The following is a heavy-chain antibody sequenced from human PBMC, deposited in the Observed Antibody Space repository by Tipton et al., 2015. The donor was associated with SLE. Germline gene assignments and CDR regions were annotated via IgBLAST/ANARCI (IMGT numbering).Heavy chain of an antibody. CDR3: ARWAGPTVNFDY. Sequence: TLSLTCTVSGGSISSHYWSWIRQPPGKGLEWIGYIYYSGSTNYNPSLKSRVTISVDTSKNQFSLKLSSVTAADTAVYYCARWAGPTVNFDYWGQGTLVTVPS. CDR1: GGSISSHY. CDR2: IYYSGST. J-gene: IGHJ4*02. V-gene: IGHV4-59*11. D-gene: IGHD4-11*01.